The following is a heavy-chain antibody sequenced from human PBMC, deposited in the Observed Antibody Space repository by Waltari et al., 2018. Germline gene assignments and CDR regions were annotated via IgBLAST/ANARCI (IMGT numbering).Heavy chain of an antibody. V-gene: IGHV5-51*01. J-gene: IGHJ4*02. CDR2: IYPADSDT. Sequence: EVQLVQSGAEVKKPGESLKISCKGSGYSFTNYWIGWVRQMPGKGLEWKGIIYPADSDTRYSPSFQGQVTISADKSISTAYLQWSSLKASDTAMYFCARPPVPAATADFDYWGQGTLVTVSS. CDR3: ARPPVPAATADFDY. D-gene: IGHD2-2*01. CDR1: GYSFTNYW.